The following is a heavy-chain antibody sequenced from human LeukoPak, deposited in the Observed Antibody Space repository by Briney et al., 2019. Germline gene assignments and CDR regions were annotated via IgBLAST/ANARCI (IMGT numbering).Heavy chain of an antibody. D-gene: IGHD6-19*01. CDR2: IYYSGST. Sequence: SETLSLTCTVSGGSISSSSYYWGWIRQPPGKGLEWIGSIYYSGSTYYNPSLKSRVTISVDTSKNQFSLKLSSVTAADTAVYYCACFDSSGWYTPFDYWGQGTLVTVSS. J-gene: IGHJ4*02. CDR1: GGSISSSSYY. V-gene: IGHV4-39*07. CDR3: ACFDSSGWYTPFDY.